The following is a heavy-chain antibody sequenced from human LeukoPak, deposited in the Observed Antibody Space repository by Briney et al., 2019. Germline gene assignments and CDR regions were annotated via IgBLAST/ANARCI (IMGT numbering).Heavy chain of an antibody. CDR1: GFTFSSYW. V-gene: IGHV3-7*01. Sequence: GGSLRLSCAASGFTFSSYWMSWVRQAPGKGLEWVANIKQDGSEKYYVDSVKGQFTISRDNAKNSLYLQMNSLRAEDTAVYYCARDSGYYYPNHDYWGQGTLVTVSS. J-gene: IGHJ4*02. CDR2: IKQDGSEK. D-gene: IGHD3-22*01. CDR3: ARDSGYYYPNHDY.